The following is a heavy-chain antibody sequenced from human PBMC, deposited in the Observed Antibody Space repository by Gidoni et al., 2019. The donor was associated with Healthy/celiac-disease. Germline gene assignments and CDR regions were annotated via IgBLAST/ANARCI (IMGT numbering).Heavy chain of an antibody. CDR2: INPNSGST. V-gene: IGHV1-2*02. CDR3: ARDVQGYFDL. Sequence: QVQLVQSGAEVKKPGASVKVSCKAFGYTFTGYYMNWVRQAPGQGLEWMGWINPNSGSTNYAQKFQGRVTMTRDTSISTAYMELSRLSSDDTAVYYCARDVQGYFDLWGRGTLVTVSS. CDR1: GYTFTGYY. D-gene: IGHD3-10*02. J-gene: IGHJ2*01.